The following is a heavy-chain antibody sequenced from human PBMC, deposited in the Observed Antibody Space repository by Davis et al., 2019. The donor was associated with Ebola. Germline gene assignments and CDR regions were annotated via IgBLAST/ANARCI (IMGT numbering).Heavy chain of an antibody. V-gene: IGHV4-34*01. CDR2: INHSGST. J-gene: IGHJ5*02. Sequence: SETLSLTCAVYGGSFSGYYWSWIRQPPGKGLEWIGEINHSGSTNYNPSLKSRVTILVDTSKNQFSLKLSSVTAADTAVYYCARHRIVGATKGGWFDPWGQGTLVTVSS. CDR3: ARHRIVGATKGGWFDP. D-gene: IGHD1-26*01. CDR1: GGSFSGYY.